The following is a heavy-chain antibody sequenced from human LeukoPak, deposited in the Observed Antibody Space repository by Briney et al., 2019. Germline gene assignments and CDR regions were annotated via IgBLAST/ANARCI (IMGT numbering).Heavy chain of an antibody. D-gene: IGHD2-2*01. CDR1: GYSFTNYD. CDR2: MNPKSGDT. J-gene: IGHJ4*02. CDR3: ARCKVVVVPAAPFDY. Sequence: ASVKVSCKASGYSFTNYDINWVRQATGQGLEWMGWMNPKSGDTGYSQKFQGRVFITRDTSINTAYMELSSLGSDDTAVYYCARCKVVVVPAAPFDYWGQGTLVTVSS. V-gene: IGHV1-8*03.